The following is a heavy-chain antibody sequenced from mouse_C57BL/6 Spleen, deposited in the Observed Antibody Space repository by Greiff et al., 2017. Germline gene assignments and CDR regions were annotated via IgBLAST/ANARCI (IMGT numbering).Heavy chain of an antibody. CDR3: AMCYDGIYEGFYAMDY. Sequence: QVQLQQPGAELVKPGASVKLSCKASGYTFTSYWMHWVKQRPGQGLEWIGMIHPNSGSPKYNEKFKSKATLTVAKSSSTAYMRLSSLTSEDSSVYYGAMCYDGIYEGFYAMDYWGQGTSVTVSS. CDR1: GYTFTSYW. D-gene: IGHD1-1*02. J-gene: IGHJ4*01. V-gene: IGHV1-64*01. CDR2: IHPNSGSP.